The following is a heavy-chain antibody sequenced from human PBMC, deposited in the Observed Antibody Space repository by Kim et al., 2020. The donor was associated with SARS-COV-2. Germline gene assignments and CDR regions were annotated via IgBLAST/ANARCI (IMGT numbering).Heavy chain of an antibody. Sequence: SVKVSCKASGGTFSSYAISWVRQAPGQGLEWMGRIIPILGIANYAQKFQGRVTITADKSTSTAYMELSSLRSEDTAVYYCASVIRSDSSGYYYDYWGQGTLVTVSS. D-gene: IGHD3-22*01. J-gene: IGHJ4*02. V-gene: IGHV1-69*04. CDR1: GGTFSSYA. CDR2: IIPILGIA. CDR3: ASVIRSDSSGYYYDY.